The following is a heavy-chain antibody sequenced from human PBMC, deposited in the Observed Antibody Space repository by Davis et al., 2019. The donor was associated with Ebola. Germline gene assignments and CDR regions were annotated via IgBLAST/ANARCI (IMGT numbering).Heavy chain of an antibody. CDR1: CGSFSGYY. J-gene: IGHJ4*02. CDR2: INHSGST. V-gene: IGHV4-34*01. Sequence: SETLSLTCAVYCGSFSGYYWSWIRQPPGKGLEWIGEINHSGSTNYNPSLKSRVTISVDTSKNQFSLKLSSVTAADTAVYYCAREEGYCSGGSCYSGYFDYWGQGTLVTVSS. CDR3: AREEGYCSGGSCYSGYFDY. D-gene: IGHD2-15*01.